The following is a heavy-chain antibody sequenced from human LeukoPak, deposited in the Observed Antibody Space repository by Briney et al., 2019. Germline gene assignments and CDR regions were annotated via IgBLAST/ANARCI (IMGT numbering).Heavy chain of an antibody. CDR2: IKSKTDGGTT. V-gene: IGHV3-15*01. Sequence: GGSLRLSCAASGFTFSNAWMSWVRQAPGKGLEWVGRIKSKTDGGTTDYAAPVKGRLTISRENSKNTLSLQMNSLRTEDTAVYYCAKSEEDAWSDAFDIWGQGTMVTVSS. CDR1: GFTFSNAW. J-gene: IGHJ3*02. CDR3: AKSEEDAWSDAFDI. D-gene: IGHD2-15*01.